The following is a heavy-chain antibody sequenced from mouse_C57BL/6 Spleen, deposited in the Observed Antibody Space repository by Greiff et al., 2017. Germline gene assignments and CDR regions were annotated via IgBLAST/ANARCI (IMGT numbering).Heavy chain of an antibody. CDR1: GYTFTSYW. CDR2: LNPSSGYT. J-gene: IGHJ1*03. V-gene: IGHV1-7*01. CDR3: ARGDGSVYFDV. Sequence: QVHVKQSGAELAKPGASVKLSCKASGYTFTSYWMHWVKQRPGQGLEWIGYLNPSSGYTKYNQKFKDKATLTADKSSSTAYMQLSSLTYEDSAVYYCARGDGSVYFDVWGTGTTVTVSS. D-gene: IGHD1-1*01.